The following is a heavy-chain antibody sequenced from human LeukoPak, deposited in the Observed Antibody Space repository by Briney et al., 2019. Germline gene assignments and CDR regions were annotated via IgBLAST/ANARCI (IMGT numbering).Heavy chain of an antibody. CDR2: IYYSGST. V-gene: IGHV4-59*01. D-gene: IGHD3-10*01. J-gene: IGHJ6*02. Sequence: KSSETLSLTCTVSGGSISSYYWSWVRQPPGKGLEWIGYIYYSGSTNYNPSLKSRVTISVDTSKNQFSLKLSSVTAADTAVYYCVRVITMVRGAITSRYRDYYGMDVWGQGTTVTVSS. CDR1: GGSISSYY. CDR3: VRVITMVRGAITSRYRDYYGMDV.